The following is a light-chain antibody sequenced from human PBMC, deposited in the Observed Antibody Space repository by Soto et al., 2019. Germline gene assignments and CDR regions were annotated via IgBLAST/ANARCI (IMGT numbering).Light chain of an antibody. J-gene: IGLJ3*02. CDR2: DVN. V-gene: IGLV2-8*01. CDR1: SSDVGGYDF. Sequence: QSALTQPPSASGSPGQSVTISCTGTSSDVGGYDFVSWYQQHPGKAPKLMIYDVNKRPSGVPDRFSGSKSGNTASLTVAGLEAEDEADYFCSSYAGSNRVFGGGTKLTVL. CDR3: SSYAGSNRV.